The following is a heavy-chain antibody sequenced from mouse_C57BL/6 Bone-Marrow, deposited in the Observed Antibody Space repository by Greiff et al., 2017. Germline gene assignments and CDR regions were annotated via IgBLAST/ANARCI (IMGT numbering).Heavy chain of an antibody. J-gene: IGHJ3*01. V-gene: IGHV1-81*01. Sequence: QVQLQQSGAELARPGASVKLSCKASGYTFTSYGISWVKQRTGQGLEWIGEIYPRSGNTYYNEKFKGKATLTADKSSIKVYMGLRILTSEDSAVYFCASSGRLWDPAWFAYWGQGTLVTVSA. CDR1: GYTFTSYG. CDR3: ASSGRLWDPAWFAY. CDR2: IYPRSGNT. D-gene: IGHD1-1*02.